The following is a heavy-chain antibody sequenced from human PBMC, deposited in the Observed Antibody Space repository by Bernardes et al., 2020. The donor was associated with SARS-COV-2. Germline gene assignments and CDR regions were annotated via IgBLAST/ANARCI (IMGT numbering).Heavy chain of an antibody. CDR2: ISYSGSTI. D-gene: IGHD4-4*01. V-gene: IGHV3-11*01. CDR3: ARAGKDYSNYYYYYGMDV. J-gene: IGHJ6*02. Sequence: YYWGWIRQPPGRGLEWIGSISYSGSTIYYADSVKGRFTISRDNAKNSLYLQMNSLRAEDTAVYYCARAGKDYSNYYYYYGMDVWGQGTTVTVSS. CDR1: YY.